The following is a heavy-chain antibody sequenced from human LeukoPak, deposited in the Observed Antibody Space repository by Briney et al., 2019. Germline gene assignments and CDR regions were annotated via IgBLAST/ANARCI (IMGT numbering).Heavy chain of an antibody. J-gene: IGHJ4*02. CDR3: VRDMADCSSTSCYAAYFDY. D-gene: IGHD2-2*01. CDR1: GFTVSGSY. Sequence: GGSLRLSCAASGFTVSGSYMSWVRQAPGKGLEWVSVIYSGGSTYYADSVKRRFTISRDNSKNTLYLQMNSLRAEDTAVYYCVRDMADCSSTSCYAAYFDYWGQGTLVTVSS. V-gene: IGHV3-53*01. CDR2: IYSGGST.